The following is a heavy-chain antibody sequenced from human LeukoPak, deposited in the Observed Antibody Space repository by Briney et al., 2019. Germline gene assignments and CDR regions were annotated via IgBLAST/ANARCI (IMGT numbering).Heavy chain of an antibody. J-gene: IGHJ4*02. D-gene: IGHD3-22*01. Sequence: PSETLSLTCAVSGGSISNFFWSWVRQPAGKGLECIGRIYSSGTSYYNPSLKSRVTITLDTSKNQFSLKLSSVTAADTAVYYCARDRRGYYDSSGHFDYWGQGTLVTVSS. CDR2: IYSSGTS. CDR3: ARDRRGYYDSSGHFDY. CDR1: GGSISNFF. V-gene: IGHV4-4*07.